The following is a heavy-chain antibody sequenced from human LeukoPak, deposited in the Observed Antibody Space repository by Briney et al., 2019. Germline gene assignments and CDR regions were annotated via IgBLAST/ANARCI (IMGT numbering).Heavy chain of an antibody. V-gene: IGHV3-21*01. CDR2: ISSSSSYI. D-gene: IGHD6-13*01. CDR3: AKDPFPSSSLRRAAFDI. J-gene: IGHJ3*02. Sequence: SGGSLRLSCAASGFTFSSYSMNWVRQAPGKGLEWVSSISSSSSYIYYADSVKGRFTISRDNSKNTLYLQMNSLRAEDTAVYYCAKDPFPSSSLRRAAFDIWGQGTMVTVSS. CDR1: GFTFSSYS.